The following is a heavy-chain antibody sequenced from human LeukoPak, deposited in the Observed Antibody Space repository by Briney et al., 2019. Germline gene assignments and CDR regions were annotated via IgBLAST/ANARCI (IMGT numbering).Heavy chain of an antibody. D-gene: IGHD2-8*01. CDR1: GYTLTELS. V-gene: IGHV1-24*01. Sequence: ASVKVSCKVSGYTLTELSMHWVRQAPGKGLEWMGGFDPEDGETIYAQKFQGRVTMTEDTSTDTAYMELSSLRPEDTAVYYCATTHIPDCTNGVCYPYFDYWGQGTLVTVSS. CDR3: ATTHIPDCTNGVCYPYFDY. CDR2: FDPEDGET. J-gene: IGHJ4*02.